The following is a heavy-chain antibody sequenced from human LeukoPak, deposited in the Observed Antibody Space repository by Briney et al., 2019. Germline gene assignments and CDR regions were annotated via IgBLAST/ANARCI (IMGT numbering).Heavy chain of an antibody. D-gene: IGHD6-19*01. CDR3: ARHPSFYSGWPLDY. V-gene: IGHV5-51*01. CDR1: GFTFTNNW. J-gene: IGHJ4*02. CDR2: IYLGDSDV. Sequence: GESLKISCKGFGFTFTNNWIGWVRQKPGKGLEWMGIIYLGDSDVRYRPSFQGQVTISADKSTTTAYLQWSSLKASDTAMYYCARHPSFYSGWPLDYWGQGTLVTVSS.